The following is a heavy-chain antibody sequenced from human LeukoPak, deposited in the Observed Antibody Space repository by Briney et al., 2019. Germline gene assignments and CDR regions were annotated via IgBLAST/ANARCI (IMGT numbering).Heavy chain of an antibody. CDR3: ARAVEGSGSPGYYYYGMDV. D-gene: IGHD3-10*01. CDR1: GFTFSDYY. CDR2: TSSSGSTI. J-gene: IGHJ6*02. V-gene: IGHV3-11*01. Sequence: GGSLRLSCAACGFTFSDYYMSWIRQAPGEGLKWVSYTSSSGSTIYYADSVKGRFTISRDNAKNSLYLQMNSLRAEDTAVYYCARAVEGSGSPGYYYYGMDVWGQGTTVTVSS.